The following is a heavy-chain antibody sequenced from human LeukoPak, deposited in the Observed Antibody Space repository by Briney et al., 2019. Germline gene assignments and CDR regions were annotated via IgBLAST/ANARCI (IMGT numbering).Heavy chain of an antibody. CDR1: GGSISSYY. J-gene: IGHJ5*02. D-gene: IGHD1-26*01. CDR3: ARTYSGSYYLFWFDP. V-gene: IGHV4-4*07. Sequence: TSETLSLTCTVSGGSISSYYWSWIRQPAGKGLEWIGRIYTSGSTNYNPSLKSRVTMSVDTSKNQFSLKLSSVTAADTAVYYCARTYSGSYYLFWFDPWGQGTLVTVSS. CDR2: IYTSGST.